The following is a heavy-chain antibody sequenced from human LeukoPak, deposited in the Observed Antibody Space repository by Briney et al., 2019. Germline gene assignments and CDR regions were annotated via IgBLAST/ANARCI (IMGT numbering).Heavy chain of an antibody. CDR2: IYYSGST. J-gene: IGHJ4*02. V-gene: IGHV4-59*08. Sequence: PSETLSLTCTVPGGSISSYYWSWIRQPPGEGLEWIGYIYYSGSTTYNPSLKSRVTISVDTSKNQFSLKLSSVTAADTAVYYCARHVAHMGYVWGSAEIDYWGQGTLVTVSS. CDR1: GGSISSYY. CDR3: ARHVAHMGYVWGSAEIDY. D-gene: IGHD3-16*01.